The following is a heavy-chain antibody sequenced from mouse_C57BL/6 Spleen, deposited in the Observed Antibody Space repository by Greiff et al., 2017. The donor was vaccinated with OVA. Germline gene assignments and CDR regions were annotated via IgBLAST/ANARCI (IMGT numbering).Heavy chain of an antibody. D-gene: IGHD3-3*01. CDR2: IDPENGDT. CDR3: TRGTLYYAMDY. CDR1: GFNIKDDY. J-gene: IGHJ4*01. V-gene: IGHV14-4*01. Sequence: VQLQQSGAELVRPGASVKLSCTASGFNIKDDYMHWVKQRPEQGLEWIGWIDPENGDTEYASKFQGKATITADTSSNTAYLQLSSLTSEDAAVYYCTRGTLYYAMDYWGQGTSVTVSS.